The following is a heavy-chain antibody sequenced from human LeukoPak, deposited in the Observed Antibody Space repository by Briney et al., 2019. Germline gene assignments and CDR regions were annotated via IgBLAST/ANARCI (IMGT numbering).Heavy chain of an antibody. CDR2: IYYSGST. D-gene: IGHD6-13*01. CDR3: ARHRGIAAAGIVRYMDV. Sequence: PSETLSLTCTVSGGSISSSSYYWGWIRQPPGKGLEWIGSIYYSGSTYYNPSLKSRVTISVDTSKNQFSLKLSSVTAADTAVYYCARHRGIAAAGIVRYMDVWGKGTTVTISS. J-gene: IGHJ6*03. CDR1: GGSISSSSYY. V-gene: IGHV4-39*01.